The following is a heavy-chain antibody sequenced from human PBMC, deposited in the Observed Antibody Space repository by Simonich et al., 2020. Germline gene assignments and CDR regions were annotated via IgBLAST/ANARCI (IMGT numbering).Heavy chain of an antibody. CDR1: GGSISSYY. J-gene: IGHJ4*02. CDR2: IYYSGST. Sequence: QVQLQESGPGLVKPSETLSLTCTVSGGSISSYYWSWIRQPPGKGLGWIGNIYYSGSTNYTPSLKSRVTISVDTSKNQFSLKLSSVTAADTAVYYCARGGLYFDYWGQGTLVTVSS. D-gene: IGHD2-15*01. V-gene: IGHV4-59*01. CDR3: ARGGLYFDY.